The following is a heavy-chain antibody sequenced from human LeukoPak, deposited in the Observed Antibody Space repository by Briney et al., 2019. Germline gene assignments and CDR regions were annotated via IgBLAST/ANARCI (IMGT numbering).Heavy chain of an antibody. D-gene: IGHD2-2*01. V-gene: IGHV1-2*06. CDR2: INPNSGDT. CDR3: ARDYCSSTSCLFDY. CDR1: GYTFTGCH. Sequence: ASVKVSCKASGYTFTGCHMHWVRQAPGQGLEWMGRINPNSGDTNYAQKFQGRVTVTRDTSISTAYMELSRLTSDDTAVYYCARDYCSSTSCLFDYWGQGTLVTVSS. J-gene: IGHJ4*02.